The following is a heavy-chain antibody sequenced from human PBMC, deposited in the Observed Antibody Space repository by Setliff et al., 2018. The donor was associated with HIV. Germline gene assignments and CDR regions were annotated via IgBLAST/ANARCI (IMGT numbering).Heavy chain of an antibody. CDR1: GGSISTYY. J-gene: IGHJ3*02. Sequence: SETLSLTCNVSGGSISTYYWSWIRQPPGKGLEWFGYVSYIGSTNFNPSLESRLAMSVDMSKNHFSLKLRSVTAADTAVYYCARHGHFYDSSSSDAFDIWGHGTMVTVSS. D-gene: IGHD3-22*01. CDR3: ARHGHFYDSSSSDAFDI. V-gene: IGHV4-59*08. CDR2: VSYIGST.